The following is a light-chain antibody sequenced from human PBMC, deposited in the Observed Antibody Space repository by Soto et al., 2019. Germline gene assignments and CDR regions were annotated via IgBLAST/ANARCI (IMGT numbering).Light chain of an antibody. CDR3: QTWGTGVQV. CDR2: LNSDGSH. CDR1: SGHSSYA. Sequence: QLVLTQSPSASASLGASVKLTCTLSSGHSSYAIAWHQQQPEKGPRYLMKLNSDGSHNKGDGIPDRFSGSSSGAERYLTISSLQSEDEADYYSQTWGTGVQVFGGGTKPTVL. V-gene: IGLV4-69*01. J-gene: IGLJ3*02.